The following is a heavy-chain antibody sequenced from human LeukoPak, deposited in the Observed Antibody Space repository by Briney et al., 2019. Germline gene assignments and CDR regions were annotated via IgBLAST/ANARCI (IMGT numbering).Heavy chain of an antibody. Sequence: GGSLRLSCTTSGFTFGDYAMSWFRQAPGKGLEWVGYIRSKSYGETSQYAASVQGRFTISRDDSKSIAYLQMNSLKTDDTAVYYCTRGPGYSYGYGDYWGQGTLVSVSS. D-gene: IGHD5-18*01. CDR1: GFTFGDYA. CDR3: TRGPGYSYGYGDY. J-gene: IGHJ4*02. V-gene: IGHV3-49*03. CDR2: IRSKSYGETS.